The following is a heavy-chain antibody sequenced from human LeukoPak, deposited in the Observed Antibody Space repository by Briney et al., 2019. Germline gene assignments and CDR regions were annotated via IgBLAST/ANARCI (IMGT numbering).Heavy chain of an antibody. CDR3: ARDNSVGDIAWWFDP. D-gene: IGHD3-10*01. J-gene: IGHJ5*02. V-gene: IGHV4-59*13. CDR2: IYYSGTT. CDR1: SGSISSYY. Sequence: SETLSLTCTVSSGSISSYYWSWIRQTPGKELEWIGYIYYSGTTNYNPSLNSRVTISLDASNKELSLTLRSVTAEDTAVYYCARDNSVGDIAWWFDPWGQGTLVTVSS.